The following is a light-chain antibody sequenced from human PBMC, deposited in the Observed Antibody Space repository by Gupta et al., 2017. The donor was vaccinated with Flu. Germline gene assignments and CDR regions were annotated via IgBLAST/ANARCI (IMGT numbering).Light chain of an antibody. CDR1: QNVYST. CDR3: QQRGDWPPT. V-gene: IGKV3-11*01. J-gene: IGKJ4*01. CDR2: EAS. Sequence: ETVLTQSPVTLSLSPGERATLSCRASQNVYSTLAWYRQKPGQSPSLLVYEASRRATGVPARFSGHGSGTDFTLTIDSLEREDFAVYFCQQRGDWPPTFGGGTRVDIK.